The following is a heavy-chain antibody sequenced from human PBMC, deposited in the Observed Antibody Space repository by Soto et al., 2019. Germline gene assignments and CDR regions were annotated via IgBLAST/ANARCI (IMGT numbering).Heavy chain of an antibody. V-gene: IGHV3-23*01. CDR1: GFTFSSYA. CDR2: ISGSSGGT. Sequence: EVQLLESGGGLVQPGGSLRLSYAASGFTFSSYAMSWVRQAPGKGLEWVSSISGSSGGTNYADSVKGRFTISRDNSKNTLYLQMNSLRAEDTAVYYCAKDAWDLLRGFDPWGQGTQVAVAS. D-gene: IGHD1-26*01. CDR3: AKDAWDLLRGFDP. J-gene: IGHJ5*02.